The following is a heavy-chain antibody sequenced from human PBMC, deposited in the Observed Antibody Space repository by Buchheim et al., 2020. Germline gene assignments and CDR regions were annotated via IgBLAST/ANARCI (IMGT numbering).Heavy chain of an antibody. D-gene: IGHD7-27*01. Sequence: QVQLQESGPGLVKPSQTPFLTCTVSGGPISSGGYYWCWIRHHPGKGLEWIGYIYYSGSTYYHPSLKSRVTISVGTSTNHFSLKLSSVTAADTAVYYCARGSELGGFDYWGQGTL. CDR3: ARGSELGGFDY. V-gene: IGHV4-31*03. CDR1: GGPISSGGYY. CDR2: IYYSGST. J-gene: IGHJ4*02.